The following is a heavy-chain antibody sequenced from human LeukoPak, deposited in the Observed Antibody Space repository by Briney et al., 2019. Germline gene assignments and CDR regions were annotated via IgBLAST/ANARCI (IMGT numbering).Heavy chain of an antibody. CDR2: INPNSGGT. J-gene: IGHJ6*03. CDR1: GDTFSNYA. Sequence: ASVKVSCKASGDTFSNYAINWVRQAPGQGLEWMGWINPNSGGTNYAQKFQGRVTMTRDTSISTAYMELSRLRSDDTAVYYCARDDSTTSDYYYYMDVWGKGTTVTVSS. D-gene: IGHD6-6*01. CDR3: ARDDSTTSDYYYYMDV. V-gene: IGHV1-2*02.